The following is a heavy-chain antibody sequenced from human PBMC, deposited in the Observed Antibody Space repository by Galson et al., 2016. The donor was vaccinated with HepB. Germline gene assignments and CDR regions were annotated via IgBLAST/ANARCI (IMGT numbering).Heavy chain of an antibody. J-gene: IGHJ4*02. D-gene: IGHD3-22*01. Sequence: SETLSLTCTVSGGSISDYYCTWIRQTPGKGLEWIGFVSYNGNTNYNPSLKSRVSISLDTSRHQCSLTMRSVTAADTAVYFCASDSSGHYSQFEFWGQGTLITVSS. CDR1: GGSISDYY. CDR2: VSYNGNT. V-gene: IGHV4-59*12. CDR3: ASDSSGHYSQFEF.